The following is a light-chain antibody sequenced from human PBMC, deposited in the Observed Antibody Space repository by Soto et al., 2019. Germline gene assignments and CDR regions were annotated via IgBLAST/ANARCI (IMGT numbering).Light chain of an antibody. J-gene: IGLJ1*01. Sequence: QSVLTQPASVSGSPGQSITISCTRTSSDIGDSNYVSWYQQHPGKAPKLVIYDVSNRPSGVSNRFSGSKSANTASLTISGLQAEDEADYYCSSFRSSSTSYVFGTGTKVTV. CDR2: DVS. CDR3: SSFRSSSTSYV. V-gene: IGLV2-14*03. CDR1: SSDIGDSNY.